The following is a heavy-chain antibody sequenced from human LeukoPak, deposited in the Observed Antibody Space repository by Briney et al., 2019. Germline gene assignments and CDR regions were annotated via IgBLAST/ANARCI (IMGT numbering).Heavy chain of an antibody. Sequence: ASVKVSCKASGGTFSSYAISWVRQAPGQGLEWMGRIIPILGIANYAQKFQGRVTITADKSTSTAYMELSSLRSEDTAVYYCARDSRPHYDSSGYYFLDYWGQGTLVTVSS. D-gene: IGHD3-22*01. J-gene: IGHJ4*02. V-gene: IGHV1-69*04. CDR2: IIPILGIA. CDR1: GGTFSSYA. CDR3: ARDSRPHYDSSGYYFLDY.